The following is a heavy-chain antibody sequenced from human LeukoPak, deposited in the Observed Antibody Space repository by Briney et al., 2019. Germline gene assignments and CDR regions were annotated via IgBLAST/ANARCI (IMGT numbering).Heavy chain of an antibody. CDR3: ARPYDSSGYYPFQH. D-gene: IGHD3-22*01. CDR1: GGSISSGGYY. CDR2: IYTSGST. V-gene: IGHV4-61*08. Sequence: SETLSLTCTVSGGSISSGGYYWSWIRQHPGKGLEWIGYIYTSGSTNYNPSLKSRVTISVDTSKNQFSLKLSSVTAADTAVYYCARPYDSSGYYPFQHWGQGTLVTVSS. J-gene: IGHJ1*01.